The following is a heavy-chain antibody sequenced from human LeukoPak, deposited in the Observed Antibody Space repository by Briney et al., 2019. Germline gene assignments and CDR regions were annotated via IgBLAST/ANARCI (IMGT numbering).Heavy chain of an antibody. J-gene: IGHJ4*02. V-gene: IGHV3-74*01. CDR2: INSDGSST. CDR1: GFTFSSYW. Sequence: GGSLRLSCAASGFTFSSYWMHWVRHAPGKGLVWVSRINSDGSSTSYADSVKGRFTISRDNAKNTLYLQMNSLRAEDTAVYYCASYRRMSGSYRLDYWGQGTLVTVSS. CDR3: ASYRRMSGSYRLDY. D-gene: IGHD1-26*01.